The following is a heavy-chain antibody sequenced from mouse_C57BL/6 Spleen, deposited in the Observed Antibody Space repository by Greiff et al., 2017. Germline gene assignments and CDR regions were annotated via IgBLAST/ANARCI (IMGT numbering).Heavy chain of an antibody. J-gene: IGHJ2*01. CDR3: ARGGYFDY. CDR1: GFTFSDYY. V-gene: IGHV5-16*01. Sequence: EAKLVESEGGLVQPGSSMKLSCTASGFTFSDYYMAWVRQVPEKGLEWVANINYDGSSTYYLDFLKSRFIISRDNAKNILYLQMSSLKSEDTATYYCARGGYFDYWGQGTTLTVSS. CDR2: INYDGSST.